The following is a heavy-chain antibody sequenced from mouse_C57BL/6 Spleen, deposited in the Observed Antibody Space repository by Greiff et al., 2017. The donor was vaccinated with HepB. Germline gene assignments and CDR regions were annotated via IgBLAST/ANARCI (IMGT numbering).Heavy chain of an antibody. V-gene: IGHV1-19*01. CDR1: GYTFTDYY. Sequence: EVKLMESGPVLVKPGASVKMSCKASGYTFTDYYMNWVKQSHGKSLEWIGVINPYNGGTSYNQKFKGKATLTVDKSSSTAYMELNSLTSEDSAVYYCARRISTVVAGGPMDYWGQGTSVTVSS. J-gene: IGHJ4*01. D-gene: IGHD1-1*01. CDR2: INPYNGGT. CDR3: ARRISTVVAGGPMDY.